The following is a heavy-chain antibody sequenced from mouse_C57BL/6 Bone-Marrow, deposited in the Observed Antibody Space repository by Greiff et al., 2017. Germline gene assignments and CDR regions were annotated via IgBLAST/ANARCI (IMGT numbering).Heavy chain of an antibody. CDR1: GYAFSSSW. D-gene: IGHD2-12*01. CDR2: IYPGDGDT. V-gene: IGHV1-82*01. Sequence: VQLQQSGPELVKPGASVKISCKASGYAFSSSWMNWVKQRPGKGLEWIGRIYPGDGDTNYNGKFKGKATLTADKSSSTAYMLLSSLTSEDAAVYFCGRFPLGSYYPYFDVWGTGTTVTVSS. CDR3: GRFPLGSYYPYFDV. J-gene: IGHJ1*03.